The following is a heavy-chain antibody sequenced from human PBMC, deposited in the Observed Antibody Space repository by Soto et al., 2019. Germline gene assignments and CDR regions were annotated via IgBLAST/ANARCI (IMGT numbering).Heavy chain of an antibody. J-gene: IGHJ5*01. V-gene: IGHV3-21*01. Sequence: PGGSLRLSCAASGFAFSRYGMNWIRQAPGKGLEWVSSISSSTSYIYYADSVKGRFSISRDNAKKILYLEMYALRTDDTAVYYCARDPSEGRVGNWFESWGQGTLVTVS. D-gene: IGHD1-26*01. CDR3: ARDPSEGRVGNWFES. CDR2: ISSSTSYI. CDR1: GFAFSRYG.